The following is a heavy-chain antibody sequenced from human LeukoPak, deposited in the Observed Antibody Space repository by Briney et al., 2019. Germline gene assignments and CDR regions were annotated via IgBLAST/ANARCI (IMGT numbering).Heavy chain of an antibody. CDR3: ARDGSSFYWVRELRYFDWLPHTGLDY. V-gene: IGHV4-39*07. Sequence: SETLPLTCTVSGGSISSSSYYWGWIRQPPGKGLEWIGTIYYSGRTYDNPSLKSRVTISVDTSKNQFSLKLSAVTAADTAVYYCARDGSSFYWVRELRYFDWLPHTGLDYWGQGTLVTVSS. J-gene: IGHJ4*02. CDR2: IYYSGRT. D-gene: IGHD3-9*01. CDR1: GGSISSSSYY.